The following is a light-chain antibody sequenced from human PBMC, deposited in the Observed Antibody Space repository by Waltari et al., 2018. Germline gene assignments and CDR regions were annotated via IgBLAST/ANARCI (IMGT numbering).Light chain of an antibody. CDR2: WAS. Sequence: DIVLTQFPDSLAVSLGERATINCKSSQSVVFSSNNKNYLAWYQQKPGQPPKLLITWASTRESGVPYRFSGSGSGTDFTLTIGSLQAEDVAVYYCQQCYTFPYTFGQGTELEIK. V-gene: IGKV4-1*01. CDR1: QSVVFSSNNKNY. J-gene: IGKJ2*01. CDR3: QQCYTFPYT.